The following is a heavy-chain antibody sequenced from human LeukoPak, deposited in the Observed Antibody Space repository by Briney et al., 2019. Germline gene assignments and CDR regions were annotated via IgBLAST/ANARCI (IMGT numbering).Heavy chain of an antibody. J-gene: IGHJ6*02. CDR2: IRSKAYGGTT. CDR1: GLPFSSYA. V-gene: IGHV3-49*04. CDR3: TSPGLGYYYGMDV. Sequence: GGSLRLSCEASGLPFSSYAMSWVRQAPGKGLEWVGFIRSKAYGGTTEYAASVKGRFTISRDDSKSIAYLQMNSLKTEDTAVYYCTSPGLGYYYGMDVWGQGTTVTVSS. D-gene: IGHD6-19*01.